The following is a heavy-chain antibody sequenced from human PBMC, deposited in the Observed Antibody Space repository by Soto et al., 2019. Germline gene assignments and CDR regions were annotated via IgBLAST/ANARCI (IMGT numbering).Heavy chain of an antibody. J-gene: IGHJ5*02. Sequence: ASGKVSCKASGYTFTSYYMHWVRHAPGQGLEWMGIINPSGGSTSYAQKFQGRVTMTRDTSTSTVYMELSSLRSEDTAVYYCASPSSAGNPYDSWGQGPLVTVSS. D-gene: IGHD3-16*01. CDR1: GYTFTSYY. CDR3: ASPSSAGNPYDS. CDR2: INPSGGST. V-gene: IGHV1-46*01.